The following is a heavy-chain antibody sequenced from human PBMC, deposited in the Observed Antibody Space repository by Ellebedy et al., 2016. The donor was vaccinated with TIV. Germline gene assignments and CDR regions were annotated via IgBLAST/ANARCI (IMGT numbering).Heavy chain of an antibody. Sequence: GESLKISXGASGFIFSTCTMSWVRQAPGKGLEWVSAIEGRGETHYADSVKGRFTISRDNSKNTLYLQTDSPRADDTAIYYCAKDLRGGGLDYWGQGALVIVSS. J-gene: IGHJ4*02. V-gene: IGHV3-23*01. CDR1: GFIFSTCT. D-gene: IGHD3-10*01. CDR2: IEGRGET. CDR3: AKDLRGGGLDY.